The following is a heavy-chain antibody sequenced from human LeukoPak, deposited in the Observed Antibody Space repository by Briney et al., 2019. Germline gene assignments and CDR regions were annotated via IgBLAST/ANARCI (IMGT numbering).Heavy chain of an antibody. CDR3: AGSMYGSGSYLAYYYYMDV. Sequence: SETLSLTCAVSGGSISSSNWWSWVRQPPGKGLEWIGEIYHSGSTNYNPSLKSRVTISVDKYKNQFSLKLSSVTAADTAVYYCAGSMYGSGSYLAYYYYMDVWGKGTTVTVSS. CDR2: IYHSGST. V-gene: IGHV4-4*02. CDR1: GGSISSSNW. J-gene: IGHJ6*03. D-gene: IGHD3-10*01.